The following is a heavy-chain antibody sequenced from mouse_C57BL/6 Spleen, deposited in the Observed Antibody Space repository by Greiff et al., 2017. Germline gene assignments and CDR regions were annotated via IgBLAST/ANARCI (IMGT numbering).Heavy chain of an antibody. Sequence: EVQRVESGPELVKPGASVKISCKASGYTFTDYYMNWVKQSHGKSLEWIGDINPNNGGTSYNQKFKGKATLTVDKSSSTAYMELRSLTSEDSAVYYCARSHYSNSAWFAYWGQGTLVTVSA. D-gene: IGHD2-5*01. V-gene: IGHV1-26*01. CDR2: INPNNGGT. CDR1: GYTFTDYY. CDR3: ARSHYSNSAWFAY. J-gene: IGHJ3*01.